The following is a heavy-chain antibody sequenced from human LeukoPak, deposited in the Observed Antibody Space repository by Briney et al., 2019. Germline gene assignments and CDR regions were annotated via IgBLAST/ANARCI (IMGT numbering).Heavy chain of an antibody. CDR1: GYSFTSYW. V-gene: IGHV5-51*03. J-gene: IGHJ4*02. CDR2: IHPGDSDT. Sequence: PGESLKLSCTGSGYSFTSYWIGWVRQMPGKGLEWMGIIHPGDSDTIYSPSFQGQVTISADKSISTAYLQWSSLKASDTAMYYCARLGDYYDSSGPDYWGQGTLVTVSS. D-gene: IGHD3-22*01. CDR3: ARLGDYYDSSGPDY.